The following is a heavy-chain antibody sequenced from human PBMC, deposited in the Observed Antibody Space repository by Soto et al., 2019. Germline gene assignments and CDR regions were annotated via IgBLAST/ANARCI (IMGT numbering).Heavy chain of an antibody. CDR2: IYGGGNGP. Sequence: VQVLESGGGLVQPGGSLRLSCAATGFTFSDFAMSWVRQAPGKGLEWVSRIYGGGNGPHYADSVKGRVTIYRDNSKNTLYLQMNSLRAEDTAVYYCAKMEGMDPWAYSFDYWGQGTLVTVSS. D-gene: IGHD2-2*03. CDR3: AKMEGMDPWAYSFDY. CDR1: GFTFSDFA. J-gene: IGHJ4*02. V-gene: IGHV3-23*01.